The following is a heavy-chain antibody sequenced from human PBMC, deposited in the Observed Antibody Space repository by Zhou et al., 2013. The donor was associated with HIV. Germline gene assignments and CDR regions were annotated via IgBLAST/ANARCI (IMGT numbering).Heavy chain of an antibody. J-gene: IGHJ4*02. Sequence: QVQLVQSGAEVKKPGASVKVSCKASGYIFTTYAMNWVRQAPGQGLEWMGRLIPLSGVLNSAPKFQGRLSLTADVSTSTAYMELTSLTSEDTAVYYCARPYGSDNYYNLGFDYWGQGSLITVSS. D-gene: IGHD3-10*01. CDR3: ARPYGSDNYYNLGFDY. CDR2: LIPLSGVL. V-gene: IGHV1-18*01. CDR1: GYIFTTYA.